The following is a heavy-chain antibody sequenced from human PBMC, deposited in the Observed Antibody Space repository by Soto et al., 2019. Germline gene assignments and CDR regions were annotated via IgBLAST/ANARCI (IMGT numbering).Heavy chain of an antibody. CDR3: AKVFSPNDYGDYDAFDI. Sequence: GGSLRLSCAASGFTFSSYAMSWVRQAPGKGLEWVSAISGSGRSTYYADSVKGRFTISRDNSKNTLYLQMNSLRAEDTAVYYCAKVFSPNDYGDYDAFDIWGQGTMVTVSS. CDR2: ISGSGRST. CDR1: GFTFSSYA. D-gene: IGHD4-17*01. V-gene: IGHV3-23*01. J-gene: IGHJ3*02.